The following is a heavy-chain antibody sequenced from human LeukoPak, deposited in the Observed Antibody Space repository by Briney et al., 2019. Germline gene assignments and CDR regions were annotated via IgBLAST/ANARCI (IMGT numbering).Heavy chain of an antibody. CDR2: IWYDGSNK. CDR3: AIYVEGY. D-gene: IGHD3-16*01. CDR1: GFTFSSYG. V-gene: IGHV3-33*01. J-gene: IGHJ4*02. Sequence: GGSLRLSCAASGFTFSSYGMHWVRQAPGKGLEWVAVIWYDGSNKYYADSVKGRFTISRDDSKNTLYLQMNSLRAEDTAVYYCAIYVEGYWGQGTLVTVSS.